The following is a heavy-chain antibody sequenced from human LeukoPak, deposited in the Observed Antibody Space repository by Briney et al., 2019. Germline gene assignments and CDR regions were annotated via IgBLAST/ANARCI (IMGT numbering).Heavy chain of an antibody. CDR2: IYTSGST. CDR3: ARSPWFVVVPAAIVGDAFDI. D-gene: IGHD2-2*02. CDR1: GGSISSYY. V-gene: IGHV4-4*07. Sequence: PSETLSLTCTVSGGSISSYYWSWIRQPAGKGLEWIGRIYTSGSTNYNASLKSRVTISVDTSKNQFSLKLSSVTAADTAVYYCARSPWFVVVPAAIVGDAFDIWGQGTMVTVSS. J-gene: IGHJ3*02.